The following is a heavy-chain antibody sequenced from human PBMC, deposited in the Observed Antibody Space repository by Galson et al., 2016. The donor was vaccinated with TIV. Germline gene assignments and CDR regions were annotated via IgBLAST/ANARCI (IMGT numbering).Heavy chain of an antibody. J-gene: IGHJ6*02. CDR1: GGTFSSYV. Sequence: SVKVSCKASGGTFSSYVFNWVRQAPGQGLEWMGGIIPLFDTAHYAQKFQGSVTLTADESSSTVYMELGSLGSEDTAVYYCATARNTAMDTYHDYYGMDVWGQGTTVTVSS. CDR2: IIPLFDTA. CDR3: ATARNTAMDTYHDYYGMDV. D-gene: IGHD5-18*01. V-gene: IGHV1-69*13.